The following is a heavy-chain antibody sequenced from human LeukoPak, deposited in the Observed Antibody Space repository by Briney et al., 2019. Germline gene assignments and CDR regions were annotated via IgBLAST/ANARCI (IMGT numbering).Heavy chain of an antibody. CDR2: IYHSGST. D-gene: IGHD3-22*01. CDR3: ARDGVTYYYDSSGYYYESPFDY. J-gene: IGHJ4*02. Sequence: SETLSLTCAVSGASISSSNWWSSVRQPPGKGLEWIGEIYHSGSTNYNPSLKSRLTISVDKSKNQFSLKLSSVTAADTAVSYCARDGVTYYYDSSGYYYESPFDYWGQGTLVTVSS. CDR1: GASISSSNW. V-gene: IGHV4-4*02.